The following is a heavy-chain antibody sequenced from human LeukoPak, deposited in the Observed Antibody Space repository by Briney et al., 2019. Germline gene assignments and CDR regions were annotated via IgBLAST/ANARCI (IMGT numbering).Heavy chain of an antibody. CDR3: ARDYGGDEYYFDY. D-gene: IGHD4-17*01. CDR2: IDKHGSGK. J-gene: IGHJ4*02. CDR1: GFTFSTSW. Sequence: PGGSLRLSCVASGFTFSTSWVTWVRQAPGKGLEWVANIDKHGSGKYYVDSVKGRFAISRDYASNSVFLQMDSLRAEDTAVYYCARDYGGDEYYFDYWGQGTLVTVSS. V-gene: IGHV3-7*01.